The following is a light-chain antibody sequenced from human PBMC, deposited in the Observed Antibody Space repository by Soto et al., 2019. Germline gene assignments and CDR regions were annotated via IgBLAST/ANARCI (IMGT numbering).Light chain of an antibody. Sequence: EIVVKQSPATLSVSPGERATLSCRASQSVGNNFAWYQQKPGQAPRLLIFATSTRAPGVPARLSGSGSGTEFTLTISSLQSEDFAVYYGQQYSDWPLTFGGGTKVEIE. CDR3: QQYSDWPLT. J-gene: IGKJ4*01. CDR2: ATS. V-gene: IGKV3-15*01. CDR1: QSVGNN.